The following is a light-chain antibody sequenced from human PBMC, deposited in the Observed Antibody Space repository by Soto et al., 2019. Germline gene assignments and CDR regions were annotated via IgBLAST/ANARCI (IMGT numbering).Light chain of an antibody. CDR1: QSVSSSY. CDR3: KQYGTSPPIT. J-gene: IGKJ1*01. V-gene: IGKV3-20*01. Sequence: EIVLTQSPGTLSLSPGERATLSCRASQSVSSSYLAWYQQKPGQAPRLLIYGASSRATGIPDRFSGSGSGTDFPLTISRLEPEDFEVYYCKQYGTSPPITYGKGTKVKIK. CDR2: GAS.